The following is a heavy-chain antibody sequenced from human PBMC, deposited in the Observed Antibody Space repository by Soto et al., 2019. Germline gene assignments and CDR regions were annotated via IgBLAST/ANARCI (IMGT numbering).Heavy chain of an antibody. CDR2: INPNSGGT. J-gene: IGHJ4*02. V-gene: IGHV1-2*04. D-gene: IGHD5-18*01. CDR1: GGTFSSYA. CDR3: AAGGYSYGYDY. Sequence: ASVKVSCKASGGTFSSYAISWVRQAPGQGLEWVGWINPNSGGTNYAQKFQGWVTMTRDTSISTAYMELGRLRSDDTAVYYCAAGGYSYGYDYWGQGTLVTVSS.